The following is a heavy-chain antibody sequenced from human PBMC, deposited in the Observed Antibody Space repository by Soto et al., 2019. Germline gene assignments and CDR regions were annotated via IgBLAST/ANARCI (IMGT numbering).Heavy chain of an antibody. J-gene: IGHJ6*02. CDR1: GFILRSNG. CDR2: SSFDGTKT. D-gene: IGHD5-12*01. V-gene: IGHV3-30*18. CDR3: AKDRGYDYKNGLAV. Sequence: QEHLVESGGGVVQPGESLRLSCAASGFILRSNGMHWVRQAPGKGLEWVAVSSFDGTKTYYADSVKGRFTISRDTPNNTLHLQMTSLRVEDTAIYYCAKDRGYDYKNGLAVWGQGTTVTVSS.